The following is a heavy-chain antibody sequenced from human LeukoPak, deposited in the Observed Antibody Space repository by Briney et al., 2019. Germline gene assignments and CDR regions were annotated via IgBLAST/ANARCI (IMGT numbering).Heavy chain of an antibody. CDR3: ATNDYYSLEY. J-gene: IGHJ4*02. Sequence: SETLSLTCVVSGGSISSSDWWSWVRQPPGKGLEWIGEIYHSGSTNYNPSLKSRVTISIDKSKNQFSLKQTSVTAADTAVYYCATNDYYSLEYWGQGTLVTVSS. D-gene: IGHD3-22*01. V-gene: IGHV4-4*02. CDR2: IYHSGST. CDR1: GGSISSSDW.